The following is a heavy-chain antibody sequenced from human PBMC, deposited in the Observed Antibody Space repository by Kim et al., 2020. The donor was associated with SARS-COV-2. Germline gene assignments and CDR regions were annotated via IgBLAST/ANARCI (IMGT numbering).Heavy chain of an antibody. CDR1: GFTVSDNY. CDR3: AKDPGHGTGVDCDP. CDR2: IHRDGTA. V-gene: IGHV3-66*02. J-gene: IGHJ5*02. Sequence: GGSLRLSCAVSGFTVSDNYLTWVRQASGKGLEWVSGIHRDGTAYYADSVTGRFTISRDRSTNTLYLEMNSLNIDDTAVYHCAKDPGHGTGVDCDPWGQVTLAAAS. D-gene: IGHD2-21*02.